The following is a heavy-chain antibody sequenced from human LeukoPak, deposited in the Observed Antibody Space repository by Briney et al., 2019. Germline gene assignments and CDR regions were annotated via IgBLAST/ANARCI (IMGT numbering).Heavy chain of an antibody. CDR2: ISGSGGST. Sequence: GGSLRLSCAASGFTFSSYAMSWVRQAPGKGLEWVSAISGSGGSTYYADSVKGRFTISRDNSKNSLYLQMNSLRAEDTALYYCARGPRYGDYVFDYWGQGTLVTVSS. CDR1: GFTFSSYA. CDR3: ARGPRYGDYVFDY. J-gene: IGHJ4*02. D-gene: IGHD4-17*01. V-gene: IGHV3-23*01.